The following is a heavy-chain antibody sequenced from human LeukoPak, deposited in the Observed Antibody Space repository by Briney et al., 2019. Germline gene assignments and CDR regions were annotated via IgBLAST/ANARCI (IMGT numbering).Heavy chain of an antibody. CDR3: ARGFFTGYSSSWYVLAWAAREPQIDY. Sequence: GASVTVSCKASGYTFTSYAMNWVRQAPGQGLEWMGWINTNTGNPTYAQGFTGRFVFSLDTSVSTAYLQISSLKAEDTAVYYCARGFFTGYSSSWYVLAWAAREPQIDYWGQGTLVTVSS. CDR2: INTNTGNP. J-gene: IGHJ4*02. CDR1: GYTFTSYA. D-gene: IGHD6-13*01. V-gene: IGHV7-4-1*02.